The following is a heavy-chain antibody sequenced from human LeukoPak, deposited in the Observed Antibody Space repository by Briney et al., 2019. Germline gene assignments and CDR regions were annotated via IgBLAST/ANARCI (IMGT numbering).Heavy chain of an antibody. Sequence: GGSLRLSCAACGFTFSSYEMNWVRQAPGKGLEWVSYISSSGSTIYYADSVKGRFTISRDNAKNSLYLQMNSLRAEDTAVYYCAELGITMVGGVWGKGTTVTISS. D-gene: IGHD3-10*02. J-gene: IGHJ6*04. CDR1: GFTFSSYE. CDR3: AELGITMVGGV. CDR2: ISSSGSTI. V-gene: IGHV3-48*03.